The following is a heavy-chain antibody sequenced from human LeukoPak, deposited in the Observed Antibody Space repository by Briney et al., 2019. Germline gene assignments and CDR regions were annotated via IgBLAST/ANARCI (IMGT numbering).Heavy chain of an antibody. Sequence: SETLSLTCTVSGGSISSSSYYWGWIRQPPGKGLEWIGSIYYSGSTYYNPSLKSRVTISVDTSKNQFSLKLSSVTAADTAVYYCARGGSRLTTAGDLDYWGQGTLVTVSS. J-gene: IGHJ4*02. CDR3: ARGGSRLTTAGDLDY. CDR2: IYYSGST. V-gene: IGHV4-39*01. CDR1: GGSISSSSYY. D-gene: IGHD3-16*01.